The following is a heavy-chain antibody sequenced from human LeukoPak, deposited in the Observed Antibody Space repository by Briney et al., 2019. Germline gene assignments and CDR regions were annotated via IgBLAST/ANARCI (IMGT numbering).Heavy chain of an antibody. CDR3: ARDETYSSDWQSNHYYYYMDV. V-gene: IGHV4-39*07. Sequence: SETLFLTCTVSGGSISSSSYYWGWIRQPPGKGLEWIGSIYHSGSTYYNPSLKSRVTISVDTSKNQFSLKLSSVTAADTAMYYCARDETYSSDWQSNHYYYYMDVWGIGTTVTVSS. J-gene: IGHJ6*03. D-gene: IGHD6-19*01. CDR1: GGSISSSSYY. CDR2: IYHSGST.